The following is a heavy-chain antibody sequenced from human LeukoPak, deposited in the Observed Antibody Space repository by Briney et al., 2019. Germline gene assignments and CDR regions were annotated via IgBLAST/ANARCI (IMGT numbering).Heavy chain of an antibody. Sequence: PSETLSLTCTVSGGSISSSSYYWGWIRQPPGQGLEYIGSIYYSGSTYYNPSLKSRDTMAVDTSKNQFSLKLSSVTAADTAVYYCATIVAAAARGFFDYWVQGTLVTVSS. CDR3: ATIVAAAARGFFDY. CDR1: GGSISSSSYY. V-gene: IGHV4-39*01. CDR2: IYYSGST. D-gene: IGHD6-13*01. J-gene: IGHJ4*02.